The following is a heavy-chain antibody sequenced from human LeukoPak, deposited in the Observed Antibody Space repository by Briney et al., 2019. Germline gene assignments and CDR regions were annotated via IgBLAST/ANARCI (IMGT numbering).Heavy chain of an antibody. CDR2: ISGSGGST. V-gene: IGHV3-23*01. CDR3: APHYYDSSGYSYFDY. J-gene: IGHJ4*02. CDR1: GFTFSSYA. D-gene: IGHD3-22*01. Sequence: GASLRLSCAASGFTFSSYAMSWVRQAPGKGLEWVSAISGSGGSTYYADSVKGRFTISRDNPKNTLYLQMNSLRAEDTAVYYCAPHYYDSSGYSYFDYWGQGTLVTVSS.